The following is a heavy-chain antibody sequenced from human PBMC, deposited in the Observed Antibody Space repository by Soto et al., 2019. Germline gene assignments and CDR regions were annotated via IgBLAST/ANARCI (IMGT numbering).Heavy chain of an antibody. J-gene: IGHJ6*02. CDR1: GGSISRSSHY. V-gene: IGHV4-39*02. CDR3: GARPANYYFYGMDV. CDR2: IYYNGNT. D-gene: IGHD6-6*01. Sequence: QLQLQQSGPGLVKPSETPSLTCSVSGGSISRSSHYWGWIRQPPGKGLECIGNIYYNGNTYYNPSLKSRVTISIDTSKNRFALRLSSVTAADTAVYFCGARPANYYFYGMDVWGQGTTVTVSS.